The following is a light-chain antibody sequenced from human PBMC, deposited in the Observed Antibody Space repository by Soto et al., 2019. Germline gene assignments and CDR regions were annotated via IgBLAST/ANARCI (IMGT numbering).Light chain of an antibody. CDR3: QQTDSFPIT. V-gene: IGKV1-12*01. Sequence: DIQMTQSQSSVTASVGYRVTITCRASQDIITWLAWYQQKPGKAPNLLIYTASNLQSGVPSRFSGSGSGTHFTLTISSLQPEDFGTYYCQQTDSFPITFGQGTRLEI. J-gene: IGKJ5*01. CDR1: QDIITW. CDR2: TAS.